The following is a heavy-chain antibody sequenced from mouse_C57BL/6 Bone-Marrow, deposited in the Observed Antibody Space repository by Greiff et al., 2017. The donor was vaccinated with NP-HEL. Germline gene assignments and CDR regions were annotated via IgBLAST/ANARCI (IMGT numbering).Heavy chain of an antibody. D-gene: IGHD2-3*01. J-gene: IGHJ2*01. Sequence: EVKLMESGGGLVQPGGSLKLSCAASGFTFSDYGMAWVRQAPRKGPEWVAFISNLAYSIYYADTVTGRFTISRENAKNTLYLEMSSLRSEDTAMYYCARHGGYYPFDYWGQGTTLTVSS. V-gene: IGHV5-15*01. CDR3: ARHGGYYPFDY. CDR1: GFTFSDYG. CDR2: ISNLAYSI.